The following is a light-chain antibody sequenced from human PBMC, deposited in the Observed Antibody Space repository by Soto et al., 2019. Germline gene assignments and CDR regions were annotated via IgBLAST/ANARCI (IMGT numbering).Light chain of an antibody. CDR1: QGIRND. CDR3: LQDYNYPYT. Sequence: AIQMTQSPSSLSASVGDRVTITCRASQGIRNDLGWYQQKPGKAPKLLIYAASSLQSGVPSRFSGSGSGTDFTLTISSVHPEDFATYYCLQDYNYPYTFGQGTKLEIK. V-gene: IGKV1-6*01. CDR2: AAS. J-gene: IGKJ2*01.